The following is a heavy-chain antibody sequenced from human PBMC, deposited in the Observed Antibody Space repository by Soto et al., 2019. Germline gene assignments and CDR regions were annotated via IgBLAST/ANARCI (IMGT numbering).Heavy chain of an antibody. CDR1: GFTFSSYG. V-gene: IGHV3-33*01. Sequence: GGSLRLSCAASGFTFSSYGMHWVRQAPGKGLEWVAVIWYDGSNKYYADSVKGRFTISRDNSKNTLYLQMNSLRAEDTAVYYCARGLSGSYLSPFDYWGQGTLVT. D-gene: IGHD1-26*01. J-gene: IGHJ4*02. CDR3: ARGLSGSYLSPFDY. CDR2: IWYDGSNK.